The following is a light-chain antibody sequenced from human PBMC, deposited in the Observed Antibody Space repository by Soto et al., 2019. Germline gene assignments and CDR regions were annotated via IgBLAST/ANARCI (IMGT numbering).Light chain of an antibody. CDR2: GAS. V-gene: IGKV1-5*01. Sequence: IQLTQSPSTLSASVGDRVTIPCRASQSISSWLAWYQQKPGKAPNLLIYGASNLHSGVPSRFSGSGSGTNFTLTISSLQSADFAVYYCQQYNNWPQITFGQGTRLEIK. CDR1: QSISSW. CDR3: QQYNNWPQIT. J-gene: IGKJ5*01.